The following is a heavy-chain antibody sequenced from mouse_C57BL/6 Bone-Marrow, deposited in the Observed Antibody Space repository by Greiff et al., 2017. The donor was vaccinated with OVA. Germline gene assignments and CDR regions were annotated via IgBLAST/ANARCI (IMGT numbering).Heavy chain of an antibody. CDR2: ISYSGST. J-gene: IGHJ2*01. CDR3: ASLKLGREELYFDY. V-gene: IGHV3-8*01. D-gene: IGHD4-1*01. CDR1: GYSITSDY. Sequence: VQLKESGPGLAKPSQTLSLTCSVTGYSITSDYWNWIRKFPGNKLEYMGYISYSGSTYYNPSLNSRISITRDTSKNQYYLQLHSVTTEDTATYYCASLKLGREELYFDYWGQGTTLTVSS.